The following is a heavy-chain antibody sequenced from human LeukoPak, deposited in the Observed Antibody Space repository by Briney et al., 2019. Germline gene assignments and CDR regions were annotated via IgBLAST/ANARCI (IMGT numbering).Heavy chain of an antibody. J-gene: IGHJ4*02. D-gene: IGHD4-17*01. Sequence: WASVKVSCKASGYTFTNFGISWVRQAPGQGLEWMGWISAYNGNTNYAQRLQGRVTMTTDTSTSTAYMELRSLRSDDTAVYYCARDRDYGDYNTQDLFVYWGQGILVTVSS. CDR2: ISAYNGNT. V-gene: IGHV1-18*01. CDR1: GYTFTNFG. CDR3: ARDRDYGDYNTQDLFVY.